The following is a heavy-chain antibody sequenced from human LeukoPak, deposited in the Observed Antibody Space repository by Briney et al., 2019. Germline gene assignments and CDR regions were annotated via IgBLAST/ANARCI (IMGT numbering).Heavy chain of an antibody. CDR1: GSTFSSYW. CDR2: IKQDGSEK. J-gene: IGHJ4*02. Sequence: GGSLRLSCAASGSTFSSYWMSWVRQAPGKGLEWVANIKQDGSEKYYVDSVKGRFTISRVNAKNSLYLQMNSLRAKDTAVYYCARDLNSGYGYFDYWGQGTLVTVSS. D-gene: IGHD5-12*01. CDR3: ARDLNSGYGYFDY. V-gene: IGHV3-7*01.